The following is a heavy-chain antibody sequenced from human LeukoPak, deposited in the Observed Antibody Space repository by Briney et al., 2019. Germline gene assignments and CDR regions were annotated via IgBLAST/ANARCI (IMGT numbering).Heavy chain of an antibody. CDR1: GYTFTGYY. D-gene: IGHD2-15*01. CDR2: INPNSGGT. CDR3: ARAGFFRYCSGGSCLPPDY. J-gene: IGHJ4*02. Sequence: ASVKVSCKASGYTFTGYYMHWVRQAPGQGLEWMGWINPNSGGTNYAQKFQGRVTMTRDTSISTAYMELSRLRSDDTAVYYCARAGFFRYCSGGSCLPPDYWGQGTLVTVSS. V-gene: IGHV1-2*02.